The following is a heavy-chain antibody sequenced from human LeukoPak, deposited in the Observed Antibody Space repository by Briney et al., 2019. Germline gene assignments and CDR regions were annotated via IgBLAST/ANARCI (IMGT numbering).Heavy chain of an antibody. D-gene: IGHD7-27*01. Sequence: GGSLKLSCAASGFTFTASAMHWVRQASGKGLEWVGRIRSKANSYATAYAASVKGRFTISRDDSKNTAYLQMNGLKTEDTAVYYCTSPLGNDAFDIWGQGTMVTVSS. CDR2: IRSKANSYAT. CDR1: GFTFTASA. V-gene: IGHV3-73*01. J-gene: IGHJ3*02. CDR3: TSPLGNDAFDI.